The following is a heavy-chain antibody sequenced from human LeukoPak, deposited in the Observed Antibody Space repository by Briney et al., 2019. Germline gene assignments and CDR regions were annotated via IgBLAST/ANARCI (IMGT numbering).Heavy chain of an antibody. D-gene: IGHD2-2*01. J-gene: IGHJ4*02. CDR2: ISSSSSYI. CDR1: GFTFSSYS. V-gene: IGHV3-21*01. CDR3: ARGVEGYCSSTSCYEFDY. Sequence: GGSLRLSCAASGFTFSSYSMNWVRQAPGKGLEWVSSISSSSSYIYYADSVKGRFTISRDNAKNSLYLQMNSLRAEDTAVYYCARGVEGYCSSTSCYEFDYWGQGTLVTVSS.